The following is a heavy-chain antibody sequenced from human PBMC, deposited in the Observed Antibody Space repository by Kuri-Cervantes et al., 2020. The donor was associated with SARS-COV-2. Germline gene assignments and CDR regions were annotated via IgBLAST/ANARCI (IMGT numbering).Heavy chain of an antibody. V-gene: IGHV3-30*18. J-gene: IGHJ4*02. D-gene: IGHD2-2*01. CDR1: GFTFSSYG. CDR3: AKGYCSSTSCQRPLDY. Sequence: GESLKISCAVSGFTFSSYGMHWVRQAPGKGLEWVAVISYDGSNKYYADSVKGRFTISRDNSKNTLYLQMNSLRAEDTAVYYCAKGYCSSTSCQRPLDYWGQGTLVTVSS. CDR2: ISYDGSNK.